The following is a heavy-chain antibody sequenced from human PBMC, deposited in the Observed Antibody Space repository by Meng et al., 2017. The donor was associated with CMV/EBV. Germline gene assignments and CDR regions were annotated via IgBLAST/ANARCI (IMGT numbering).Heavy chain of an antibody. CDR2: INPNSGGT. CDR3: ARDIITIFGVADY. CDR1: GYTFTGYY. D-gene: IGHD3-3*01. V-gene: IGHV1-2*02. J-gene: IGHJ4*02. Sequence: KACGYTFTGYYMHWVRQDPGQGLEWMGWINPNSGGTNYAQKFQGRVTMTRDTSISTAYMELSRLRSDDTAVYYCARDIITIFGVADYWGQGTLVTVSS.